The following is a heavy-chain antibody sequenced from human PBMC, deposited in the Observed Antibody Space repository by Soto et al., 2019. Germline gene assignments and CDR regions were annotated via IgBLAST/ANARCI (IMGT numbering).Heavy chain of an antibody. CDR1: GGSISSGGYY. CDR2: IYYSGST. CDR3: ARDGGRSSGSGIDY. V-gene: IGHV4-31*03. Sequence: SETLSLTCTVSGGSISSGGYYWSWIRQHPGKGLEWIGYIYYSGSTYYNPSLKSRVTISVDTSKNQFSLKLSSVTAADTAVYYCARDGGRSSGSGIDYWGQGTLVTVSS. D-gene: IGHD6-19*01. J-gene: IGHJ4*02.